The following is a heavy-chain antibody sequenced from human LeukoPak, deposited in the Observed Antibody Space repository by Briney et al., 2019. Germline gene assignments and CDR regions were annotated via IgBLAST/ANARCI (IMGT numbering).Heavy chain of an antibody. CDR2: IKQDGSEK. CDR3: ARDRRTSSWYENYYGMDV. CDR1: GYTFSRYW. D-gene: IGHD6-13*01. J-gene: IGHJ6*04. Sequence: GGSLRLSCAASGYTFSRYWMSWVREAPGKGLERVANIKQDGSEKYYVDSVKGRFTISRDNAKNSLYLQMNSLRAEDTAVYYCARDRRTSSWYENYYGMDVWGKGTTVTVSS. V-gene: IGHV3-7*03.